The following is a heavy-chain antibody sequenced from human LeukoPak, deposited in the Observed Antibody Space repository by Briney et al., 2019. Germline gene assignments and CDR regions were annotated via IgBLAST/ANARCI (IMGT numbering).Heavy chain of an antibody. CDR1: GDSINSSNYY. Sequence: SETLSLTCTVSGDSINSSNYYWGWIRQPPGKGLEWIGNIYYSGSTYYKPSLKSRVTISVDTSKSQFSLKLSSVTAADTAVYYCARHPWRWDYDSSGYYRAKYYFDYWGQGTLVTVSS. D-gene: IGHD3-22*01. CDR3: ARHPWRWDYDSSGYYRAKYYFDY. V-gene: IGHV4-39*01. J-gene: IGHJ4*02. CDR2: IYYSGST.